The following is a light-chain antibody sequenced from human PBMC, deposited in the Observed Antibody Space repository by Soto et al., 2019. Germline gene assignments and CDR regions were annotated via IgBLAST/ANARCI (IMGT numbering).Light chain of an antibody. V-gene: IGLV3-21*04. CDR2: YDS. J-gene: IGLJ2*01. CDR1: NIGSKS. Sequence: SYELTQPPSVSVAPGKTARITCGGNNIGSKSVHWYQQKPGQAPVLVIYYDSDRPSGIPERFSGSNSGNTATLTISRVEAGDEADNYCQVWDSSSDHDVVFGGGTKVTVL. CDR3: QVWDSSSDHDVV.